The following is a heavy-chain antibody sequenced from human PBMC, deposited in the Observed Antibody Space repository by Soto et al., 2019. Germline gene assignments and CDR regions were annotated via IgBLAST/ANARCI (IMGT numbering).Heavy chain of an antibody. CDR2: ISAYNGNT. D-gene: IGHD3-3*01. CDR1: GYTFTSYG. V-gene: IGHV1-18*01. Sequence: ASVKVSCKASGYTFTSYGISWVRQAPGQGLEWMGWISAYNGNTNYAQKLQGRVTMTTDTSTSTAYMELRSLRSDDTAVYYCARVVITIFGVVPTNNWFDPWGQGTLVTVSS. CDR3: ARVVITIFGVVPTNNWFDP. J-gene: IGHJ5*02.